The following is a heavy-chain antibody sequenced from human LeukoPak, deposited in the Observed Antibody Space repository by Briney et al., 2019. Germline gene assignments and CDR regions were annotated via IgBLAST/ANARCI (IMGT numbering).Heavy chain of an antibody. CDR1: GFTFSSYE. V-gene: IGHV3-48*03. CDR2: ISSSGSTI. J-gene: IGHJ4*02. Sequence: GGSLRLSCAASGFTFSSYEMNWVRQAPGKGLEWVSYISSSGSTIYYADSVKGRFTISRDNAKNSLYLQMNSLRAEDTAVYYCAREERGLMRLFDYWGRGTLVTVSS. CDR3: AREERGLMRLFDY. D-gene: IGHD6-19*01.